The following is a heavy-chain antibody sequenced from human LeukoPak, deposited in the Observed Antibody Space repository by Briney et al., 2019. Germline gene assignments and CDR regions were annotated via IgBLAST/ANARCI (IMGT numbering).Heavy chain of an antibody. V-gene: IGHV3-66*01. CDR3: ARDISSGYYDAFDI. CDR1: GFTVSSNY. J-gene: IGHJ3*02. CDR2: IYSGGST. Sequence: GGSLRLSCAASGFTVSSNYMSWVRQAPGEGLEWVSIIYSGGSTYYADSVKGRFTISRDNSKNTLYLQMNSLRAEDTAVYYCARDISSGYYDAFDIWGQGTMVTVSS. D-gene: IGHD3-22*01.